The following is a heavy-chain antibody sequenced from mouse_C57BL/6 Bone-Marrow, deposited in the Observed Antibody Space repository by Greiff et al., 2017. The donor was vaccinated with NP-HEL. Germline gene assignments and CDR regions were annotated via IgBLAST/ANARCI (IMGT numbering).Heavy chain of an antibody. J-gene: IGHJ3*01. CDR3: ARSGYSNPAY. V-gene: IGHV1-81*01. CDR1: GYTFTSYG. Sequence: QVQLKESGAELARPGASVKLSCKASGYTFTSYGISWVKQRTGQGLEWIGEIYPRSGNTYYNEKFKGKATLTADKSSSTAYMELRSLTSEDSAVYFCARSGYSNPAYWGQGTLVTVSA. D-gene: IGHD2-5*01. CDR2: IYPRSGNT.